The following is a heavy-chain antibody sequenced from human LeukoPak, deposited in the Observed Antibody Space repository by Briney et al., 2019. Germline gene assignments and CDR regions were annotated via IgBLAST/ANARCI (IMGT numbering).Heavy chain of an antibody. Sequence: ASVKVSCKASGYTFTSYDINWVRQATGQGLEWMGWMNPNSGNTGYAQKFQGRVTMTRNTSISTAYMELSSLRSEDTAVYYCARKGSGSPHYYYGMDVWGQGTTVTVSS. CDR1: GYTFTSYD. CDR3: ARKGSGSPHYYYGMDV. V-gene: IGHV1-8*01. CDR2: MNPNSGNT. D-gene: IGHD3-10*01. J-gene: IGHJ6*02.